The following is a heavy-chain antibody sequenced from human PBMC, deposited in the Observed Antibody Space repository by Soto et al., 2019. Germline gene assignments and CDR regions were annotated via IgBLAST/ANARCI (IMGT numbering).Heavy chain of an antibody. CDR3: ARLDYCSSTSCPGNWFDP. CDR2: IYYSGST. J-gene: IGHJ5*02. D-gene: IGHD2-2*01. Sequence: SETLSLTGTVSCGSITSSSYHWGWIRQPPGKGLEWIGTIYYSGSTYYNPSLKSRVTKSVDTSKKQFSLKLSSVTAADTAVYYCARLDYCSSTSCPGNWFDPWGQGTLVTVSS. CDR1: CGSITSSSYH. V-gene: IGHV4-39*01.